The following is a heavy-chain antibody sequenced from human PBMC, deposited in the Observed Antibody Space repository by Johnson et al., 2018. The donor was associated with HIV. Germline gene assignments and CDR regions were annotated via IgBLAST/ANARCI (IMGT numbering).Heavy chain of an antibody. V-gene: IGHV3-13*01. Sequence: VQLVESGGGVVRPGGSLRLSCAASGFTFSSYDMHWVRQATGKGLEWVSAIGTADDTYYPGSVKGRFTISRDNSKNTLYLQMNSLRGEDTAMYYCAKDGGRWSYSFDVWGQGTMVSVSS. CDR3: AKDGGRWSYSFDV. D-gene: IGHD3-16*01. J-gene: IGHJ3*01. CDR2: IGTADDT. CDR1: GFTFSSYD.